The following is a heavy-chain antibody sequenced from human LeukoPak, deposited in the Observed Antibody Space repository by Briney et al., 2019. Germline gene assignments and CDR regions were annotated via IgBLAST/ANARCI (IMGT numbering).Heavy chain of an antibody. CDR1: GGTFSSYA. V-gene: IGHV1-69*13. CDR3: AKDGDGYNPYYFDY. CDR2: IIPIFGTA. D-gene: IGHD5-24*01. Sequence: GASVKVSCKASGGTFSSYAISWVRQAPGQGLEWMGGIIPIFGTANYAQKFQGRVTITADESTSTAYMELSSLRSEDTAVYYCAKDGDGYNPYYFDYWGQGTLVTVSS. J-gene: IGHJ4*02.